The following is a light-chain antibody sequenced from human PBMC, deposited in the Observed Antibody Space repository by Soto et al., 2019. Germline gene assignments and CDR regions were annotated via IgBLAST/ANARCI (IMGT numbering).Light chain of an antibody. CDR2: GAS. CDR1: QTVSSSY. V-gene: IGKV3-20*01. CDR3: QQYGRSPPVK. J-gene: IGKJ1*01. Sequence: EIVLTQSPGPLSLSPGERATLSCRASQTVSSSYLAWYQQKPGQAPRLLIYGASTRAAGIPDRFSGSGSGTDFTLTISRLEPEDFAVYYCQQYGRSPPVKFGQGTKVEIK.